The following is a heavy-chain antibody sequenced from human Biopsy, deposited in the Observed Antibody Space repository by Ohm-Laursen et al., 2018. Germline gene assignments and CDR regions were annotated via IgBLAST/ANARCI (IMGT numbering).Heavy chain of an antibody. V-gene: IGHV1-2*02. J-gene: IGHJ4*02. CDR3: ARDGYDTGGYYYVD. CDR2: INPNSGGT. CDR1: GYTFTDSY. Sequence: ASVKVSCKASGYTFTDSYMHWVRQAPGQGLEWMGWINPNSGGTNYAQKFQGRVTITADKYRRTAYMEVSSLRSEDTAVYYCARDGYDTGGYYYVDWGQGTLVTVSS. D-gene: IGHD3-22*01.